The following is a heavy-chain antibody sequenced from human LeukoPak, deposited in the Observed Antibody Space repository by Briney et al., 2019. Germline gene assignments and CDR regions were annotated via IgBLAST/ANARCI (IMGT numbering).Heavy chain of an antibody. V-gene: IGHV1-24*01. Sequence: ASVKVSCKVSGYTLTELSMHWVRQAPGKGLEWMGGFDPEDGETIYAQKFQGRVTMTEDTSTDTAYMELSSLRSEDTAVYYCATVPETDYIAVAGLQHWGQGTLVTVSS. D-gene: IGHD6-19*01. CDR2: FDPEDGET. J-gene: IGHJ1*01. CDR1: GYTLTELS. CDR3: ATVPETDYIAVAGLQH.